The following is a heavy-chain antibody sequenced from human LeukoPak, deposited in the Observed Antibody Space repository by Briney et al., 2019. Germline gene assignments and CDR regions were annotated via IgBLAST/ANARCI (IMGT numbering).Heavy chain of an antibody. J-gene: IGHJ4*02. V-gene: IGHV3-48*01. CDR3: ARVPYYGSGSYDY. Sequence: GGSLRLSCAASGFTFSSYSMNWVRQAPGKGLEWVSSISSSSSTIYYADSVKGRFTISRDNAKNSLYLQMNSLRAEDTAVYYCARVPYYGSGSYDYWGQGTLVTVSS. CDR2: ISSSSSTI. D-gene: IGHD3-10*01. CDR1: GFTFSSYS.